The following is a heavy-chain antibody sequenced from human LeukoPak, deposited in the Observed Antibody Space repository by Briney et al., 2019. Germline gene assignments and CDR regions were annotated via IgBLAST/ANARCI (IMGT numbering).Heavy chain of an antibody. J-gene: IGHJ4*02. D-gene: IGHD3-22*01. V-gene: IGHV3-30*02. Sequence: GESLRLSCAASGFTFSSYGMHWVRQAPGKGLEWVAFIRYDGREINYADSVKGRFTISRDNSKNTLYMQMNSLRTEDTAMYYCATEGYYDSSGYYSDYWGQGTLVTVSS. CDR2: IRYDGREI. CDR3: ATEGYYDSSGYYSDY. CDR1: GFTFSSYG.